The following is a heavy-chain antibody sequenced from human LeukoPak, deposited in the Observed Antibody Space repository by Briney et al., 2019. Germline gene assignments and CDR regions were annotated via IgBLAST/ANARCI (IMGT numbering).Heavy chain of an antibody. Sequence: GGSLRLSCVGSGFTFENYAVHWVRQPPGKGLKWMLVISYDGSHIYYADSVEGRFTISRDNSKNTVYLQMNGLGPTDTAVYYCARVGCSGEHCHYDHWGQGTLVTVSS. D-gene: IGHD2-15*01. J-gene: IGHJ4*02. V-gene: IGHV3-30*04. CDR3: ARVGCSGEHCHYDH. CDR1: GFTFENYA. CDR2: ISYDGSHI.